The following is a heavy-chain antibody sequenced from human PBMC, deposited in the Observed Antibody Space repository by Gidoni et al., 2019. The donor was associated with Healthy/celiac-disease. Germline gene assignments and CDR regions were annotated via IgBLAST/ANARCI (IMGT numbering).Heavy chain of an antibody. CDR2: IYPGDSDT. V-gene: IGHV5-51*01. J-gene: IGHJ4*02. Sequence: EVQLVQSGAEVKKPGESLKISCKGSGYSFTSYWIGWVRQMPGKGLEWMGIIYPGDSDTRYSPSFQGQVTISADKSISTAYLQWSSLKASDTAMYYCARQGQQLVRLPVPIDYWGQGTLVTVSS. CDR3: ARQGQQLVRLPVPIDY. CDR1: GYSFTSYW. D-gene: IGHD6-13*01.